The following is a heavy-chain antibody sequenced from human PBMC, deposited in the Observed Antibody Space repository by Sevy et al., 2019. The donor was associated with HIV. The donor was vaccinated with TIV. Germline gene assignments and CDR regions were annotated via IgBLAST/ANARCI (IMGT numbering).Heavy chain of an antibody. D-gene: IGHD2-21*01. CDR1: GFTLNNYW. CDR3: VRAIGKDCSF. J-gene: IGHJ4*01. V-gene: IGHV3-7*01. Sequence: GGSLRLSCAASGFTLNNYWMHWVRQAPGKGLEWVANINQDGVVAYDLDSVRGTFTISRDNGRNLVFLQMNSLRVDDTSLYVCVRAIGKDCSFWGHGTLVTVSS. CDR2: INQDGVVA.